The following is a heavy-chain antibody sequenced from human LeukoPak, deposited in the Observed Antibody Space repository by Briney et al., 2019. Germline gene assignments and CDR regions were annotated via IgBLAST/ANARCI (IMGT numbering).Heavy chain of an antibody. CDR2: IRYEGNGK. Sequence: PGGSLRLSCAASGFTFTYYGMHWVRQAPGKGLEWVAFIRYEGNGKYYADSVEGRFTISRDNSKNTLYLEMNRLRAEDTAVYYCAKGLMRDRWFGESWGQGTLVTVSS. D-gene: IGHD3-10*01. J-gene: IGHJ5*02. CDR1: GFTFTYYG. V-gene: IGHV3-30*02. CDR3: AKGLMRDRWFGES.